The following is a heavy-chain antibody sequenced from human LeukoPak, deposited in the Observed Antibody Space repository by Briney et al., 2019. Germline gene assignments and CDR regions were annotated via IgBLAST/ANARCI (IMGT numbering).Heavy chain of an antibody. Sequence: SETLSLTCTVSGGSISSYFWNWIRQPPGQGLEWIGYMSNTGITKYNPSLKSRVTISGDTSKNQFSLNLKSVTAADTAVYYCAKASVATAVLFDSWGQGTLVAVSS. V-gene: IGHV4-59*01. J-gene: IGHJ4*02. CDR3: AKASVATAVLFDS. CDR2: MSNTGIT. CDR1: GGSISSYF. D-gene: IGHD5-12*01.